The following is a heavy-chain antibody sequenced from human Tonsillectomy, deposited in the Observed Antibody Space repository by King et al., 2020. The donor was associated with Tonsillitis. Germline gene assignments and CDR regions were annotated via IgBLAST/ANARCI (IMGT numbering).Heavy chain of an antibody. CDR2: IDYSGATQYHTGTT. V-gene: IGHV4-59*01. D-gene: IGHD6-19*01. J-gene: IGHJ4*02. Sequence: VQLQESGPGLVKPSETLSLTCTVSGGSINSYFWTLIPQPPGKGLEWSCFIDYSGATQYHTGTTHYNPSLKRRVTISVDTSKNPFSLKLKSVTAADTAVYYCATNSSNRYYFDHWGQGTLVSVSS. CDR3: ATNSSNRYYFDH. CDR1: GGSINSYF.